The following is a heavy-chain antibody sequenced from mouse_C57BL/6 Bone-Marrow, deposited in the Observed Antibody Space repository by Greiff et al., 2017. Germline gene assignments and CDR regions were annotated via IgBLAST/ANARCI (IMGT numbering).Heavy chain of an antibody. CDR1: SYIFTEYT. CDR2: FYPGSGSI. J-gene: IGHJ2*01. CDR3: ARHERYYDYEGYFDY. Sequence: VQLQQSGAELVKPGASVKLSCKASSYIFTEYTIHWVKQRSGQGLEWIGWFYPGSGSIKYNERFKDKATLTADKSSNTVYMELSRLTSEDSAVYFCARHERYYDYEGYFDYWGQGTTLTVSS. D-gene: IGHD2-4*01. V-gene: IGHV1-62-2*01.